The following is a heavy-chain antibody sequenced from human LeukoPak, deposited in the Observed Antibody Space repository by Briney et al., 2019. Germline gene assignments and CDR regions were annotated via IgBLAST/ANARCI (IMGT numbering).Heavy chain of an antibody. CDR2: INTNTGNP. J-gene: IGHJ6*02. CDR3: AREDSDIVVVVAGDYYYGMDV. CDR1: GYTFTSYA. Sequence: ASVKVSCKASGYTFTSYAMNWVRQAPGQGLEWMEWINTNTGNPTYAQGFTGRFVFSLDTSVSTAYPQISSLKAEDTAVYYCAREDSDIVVVVAGDYYYGMDVWGQGTTVTVSS. D-gene: IGHD2-15*01. V-gene: IGHV7-4-1*02.